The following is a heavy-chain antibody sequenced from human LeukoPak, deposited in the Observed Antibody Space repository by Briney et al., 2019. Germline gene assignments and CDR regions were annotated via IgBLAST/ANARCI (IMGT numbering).Heavy chain of an antibody. J-gene: IGHJ4*02. CDR2: INHSGST. V-gene: IGHV4-34*01. Sequence: PSETLSLTCAVYGGSFSGHYWSWIRQPPGKGLEWIGEINHSGSTNCNPSLKSRVTISVDTSKNQFSLKLSSVTAADTAVYYCARRGKVGATPRYFDYWGQGTLVTVSS. CDR3: ARRGKVGATPRYFDY. CDR1: GGSFSGHY. D-gene: IGHD1-26*01.